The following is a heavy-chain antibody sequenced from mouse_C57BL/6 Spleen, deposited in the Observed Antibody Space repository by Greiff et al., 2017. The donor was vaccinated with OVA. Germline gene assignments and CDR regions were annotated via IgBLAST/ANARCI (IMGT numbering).Heavy chain of an antibody. CDR2: IYPGNSDT. V-gene: IGHV1-5*01. CDR1: GYTFTSYW. Sequence: VQLQQSGTVLARPGASVKMSCKTSGYTFTSYWMHWVKQRPGQGLEWIGAIYPGNSDTSYNQKFKGKAKLTAVTSASTAYMELSSLTNEDSAVYYCTNYYGSSPLLGFDVWGTGTTVTVSS. D-gene: IGHD1-1*01. CDR3: TNYYGSSPLLGFDV. J-gene: IGHJ1*03.